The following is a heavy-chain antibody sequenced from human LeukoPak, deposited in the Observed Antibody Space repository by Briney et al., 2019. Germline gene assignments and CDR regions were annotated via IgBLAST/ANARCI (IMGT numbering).Heavy chain of an antibody. CDR2: IYHSGST. D-gene: IGHD6-13*01. V-gene: IGHV4-38-2*02. Sequence: SETLSLTCAVSGYSISSDYYWGWIRQPPGKGLEWIGSIYHSGSTYYNPSLKSRVTISVDTSKNQFSLKLSSVTAADTAVYYCARDKIGYTSSWTTFDYWGQGTLVTVSS. J-gene: IGHJ4*02. CDR1: GYSISSDYY. CDR3: ARDKIGYTSSWTTFDY.